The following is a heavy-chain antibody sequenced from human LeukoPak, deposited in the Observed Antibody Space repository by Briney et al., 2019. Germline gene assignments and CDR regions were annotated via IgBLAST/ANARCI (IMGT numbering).Heavy chain of an antibody. CDR2: ISGSGTNT. Sequence: GGSLRLSCAASGFSFNNYAMSWVRQAPPKGLEWVSGISGSGTNTYYADSVKGRSTISRDNSKNTLYLQMNSLRAEATAVYYCAKSDSGSTKTPFDYWGQGILVTVSS. CDR3: AKSDSGSTKTPFDY. J-gene: IGHJ4*02. D-gene: IGHD3-10*01. V-gene: IGHV3-23*01. CDR1: GFSFNNYA.